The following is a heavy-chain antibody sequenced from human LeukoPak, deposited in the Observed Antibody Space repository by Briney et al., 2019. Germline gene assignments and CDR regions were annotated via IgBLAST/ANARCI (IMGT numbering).Heavy chain of an antibody. CDR3: ARVFFYYDSSGYRDAFDI. V-gene: IGHV4-4*07. J-gene: IGHJ3*02. CDR2: IYTSGST. D-gene: IGHD3-22*01. Sequence: PSETLSLTCTVSGGSISSYYWSWIRQPAGKGLEWIGRIYTSGSTNYNPSLKSRVTMSVDTSKNQFSLKLSSVTAADTAVYYCARVFFYYDSSGYRDAFDIWGQGTMVTVSS. CDR1: GGSISSYY.